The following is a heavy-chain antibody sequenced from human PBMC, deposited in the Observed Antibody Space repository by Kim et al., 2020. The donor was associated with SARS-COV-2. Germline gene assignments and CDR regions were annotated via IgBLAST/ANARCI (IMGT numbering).Heavy chain of an antibody. J-gene: IGHJ4*02. Sequence: GGSLRLSCAASGFTFSSYAMSWVRQAPGKGLEWVSAISGSGGSTYYADSVKGRFTISRDNSKNTLYLQMNSLRAEDTAVYYCAKDRWLGVVIAIQIDYWGQGTLVTVSS. CDR2: ISGSGGST. V-gene: IGHV3-23*01. CDR1: GFTFSSYA. D-gene: IGHD2-21*01. CDR3: AKDRWLGVVIAIQIDY.